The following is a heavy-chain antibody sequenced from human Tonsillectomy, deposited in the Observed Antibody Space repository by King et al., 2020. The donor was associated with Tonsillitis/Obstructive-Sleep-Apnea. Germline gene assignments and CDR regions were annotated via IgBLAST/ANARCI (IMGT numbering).Heavy chain of an antibody. CDR1: GFTFSNYA. CDR3: ARESGIQLWSTPPDAFDI. Sequence: QLVQSGGGVVQPGRSLTLSCAASGFTFSNYAMHWVRQAPGKGLEWVAVISYDGSNKYYADSVKGRFTISRDNSKNTLYLQMNSLRAEDTAVYHCARESGIQLWSTPPDAFDIWGQGTMVTVSS. CDR2: ISYDGSNK. V-gene: IGHV3-30-3*01. J-gene: IGHJ3*02. D-gene: IGHD5-18*01.